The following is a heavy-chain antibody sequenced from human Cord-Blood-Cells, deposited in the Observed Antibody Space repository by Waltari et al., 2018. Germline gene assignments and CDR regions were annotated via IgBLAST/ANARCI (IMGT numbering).Heavy chain of an antibody. J-gene: IGHJ4*02. CDR1: GFTFDDYT. CDR3: AKENDYSNSLFDY. CDR2: ISWDGGST. V-gene: IGHV3-43*01. D-gene: IGHD4-4*01. Sequence: EVQLVESGGVVVQPGGSLRLSCAASGFTFDDYTMHWVRQAPGKGWEWVSLISWDGGSTYYADAVKGRFTISRDNSKNSLYLQMNSLRTEDTALYYCAKENDYSNSLFDYWGQGTLVTVSS.